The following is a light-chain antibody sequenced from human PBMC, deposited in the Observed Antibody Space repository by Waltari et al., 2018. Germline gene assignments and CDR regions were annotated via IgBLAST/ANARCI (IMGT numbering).Light chain of an antibody. CDR3: QQRSTWPSGT. V-gene: IGKV3-11*01. Sequence: EIVLTQSPATLSLSPGERATLSCRASQSVSSYLAWYQQQPGQAHRLLFYESSNRATAIPPTLSGRRSGTDFTLTTSSLVPEDFAVYYCQQRSTWPSGTFGPGTKVDIK. CDR1: QSVSSY. J-gene: IGKJ3*01. CDR2: ESS.